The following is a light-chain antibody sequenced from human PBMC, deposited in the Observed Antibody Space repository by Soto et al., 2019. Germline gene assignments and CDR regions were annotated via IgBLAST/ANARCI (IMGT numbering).Light chain of an antibody. CDR3: HQRQSWPRT. Sequence: EIVSTQSPATLSSFPGDRVTLSCRASQAVNTRLAWYQHRPGQAPRLLIYQTSIRAAGIPARFSASGSGTDFTLTISDVQPEDFALYYCHQRQSWPRTFGQGTKVDIK. J-gene: IGKJ1*01. CDR1: QAVNTR. CDR2: QTS. V-gene: IGKV3-11*01.